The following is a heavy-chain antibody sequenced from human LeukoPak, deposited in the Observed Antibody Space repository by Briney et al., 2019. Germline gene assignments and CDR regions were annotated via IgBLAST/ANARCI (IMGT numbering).Heavy chain of an antibody. V-gene: IGHV3-7*01. Sequence: GGSLRLSCAASGFTFSSYAMSWVRQAPGKGLEWVANIKQDGSEKYYVDSVKGRFTISRDNAKNSLYLQMNSLRAEDTAVYYCARVRQWLVHDAFDIWGQGTMVTVSS. CDR3: ARVRQWLVHDAFDI. CDR1: GFTFSSYA. D-gene: IGHD6-19*01. CDR2: IKQDGSEK. J-gene: IGHJ3*02.